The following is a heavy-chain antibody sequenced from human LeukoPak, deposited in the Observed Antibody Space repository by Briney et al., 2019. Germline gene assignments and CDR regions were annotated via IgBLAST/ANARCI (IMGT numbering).Heavy chain of an antibody. D-gene: IGHD5-18*01. Sequence: SETLSLTCTVSGGSISSSSYYWGWIRQPPGKGLEWIGSICYSGSTYYNPSLKSRVTISVDTSKNQFSLKLSSVTAADTAVYYCAREGFRGYSRYYFDYWGQGTLVTVSS. V-gene: IGHV4-39*07. CDR1: GGSISSSSYY. J-gene: IGHJ4*02. CDR2: ICYSGST. CDR3: AREGFRGYSRYYFDY.